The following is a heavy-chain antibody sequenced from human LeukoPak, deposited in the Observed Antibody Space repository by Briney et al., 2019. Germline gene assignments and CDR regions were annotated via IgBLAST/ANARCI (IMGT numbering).Heavy chain of an antibody. CDR1: GGSFSGYY. D-gene: IGHD5-18*01. CDR2: INHSGST. CDR3: ARVYRGYSYDFDY. V-gene: IGHV4-34*01. Sequence: SETLSLTCAVYGGSFSGYYWSWIRQPPGKGLVWIGEINHSGSTNYNPSLKSRVTISVDTSKNQFSLKLSSVTAADTAVYYCARVYRGYSYDFDYWGQGTLVTISS. J-gene: IGHJ4*02.